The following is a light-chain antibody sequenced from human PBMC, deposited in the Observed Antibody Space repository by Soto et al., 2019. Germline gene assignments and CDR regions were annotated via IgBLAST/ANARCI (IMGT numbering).Light chain of an antibody. J-gene: IGKJ4*01. CDR3: QHYDSYPLN. CDR2: DVS. CDR1: QNIAAS. V-gene: IGKV1-5*01. Sequence: IKMTQSPSALSASVGYTVTINCRSSQNIAASLAWYQHKPGXAPELLIYDVSSLETGVPSRFSGSGSGTKFSLTIRRRQPDDFATYYCQHYDSYPLNFGGGTKVDI.